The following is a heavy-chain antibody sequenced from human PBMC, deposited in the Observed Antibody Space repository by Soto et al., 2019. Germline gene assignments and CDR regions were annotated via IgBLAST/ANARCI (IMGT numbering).Heavy chain of an antibody. CDR3: TTSVTGTPRAIDY. J-gene: IGHJ4*02. Sequence: GGSLRISGEVSGLPFARVWMSWIRQTPGKGLEWVGRIKSQTDGGRIDYAAPVKGRFTISRDDSKNTLYLQMNSLKTEDTAVYYCTTSVTGTPRAIDYWGQGNLVTVS. V-gene: IGHV3-15*01. CDR2: IKSQTDGGRI. D-gene: IGHD1-7*01. CDR1: GLPFARVW.